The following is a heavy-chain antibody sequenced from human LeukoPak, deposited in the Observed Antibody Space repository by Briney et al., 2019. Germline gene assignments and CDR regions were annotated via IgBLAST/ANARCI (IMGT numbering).Heavy chain of an antibody. J-gene: IGHJ4*02. V-gene: IGHV4-30-2*01. Sequence: SETLSLTCTVSGGSISNGGYYWSWIRQPPGKGLEWIGYIYHSGSTYYNPSLKSRVTISVDRSKNQFSLKLSSVTAADTAVYYCAREFDSSSWYGIDYWGQGTLVTVSS. CDR2: IYHSGST. D-gene: IGHD6-13*01. CDR1: GGSISNGGYY. CDR3: AREFDSSSWYGIDY.